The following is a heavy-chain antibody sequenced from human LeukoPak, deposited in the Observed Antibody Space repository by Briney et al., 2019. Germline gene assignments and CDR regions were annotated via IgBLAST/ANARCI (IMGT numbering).Heavy chain of an antibody. Sequence: PSQTLSLTCTVSGGSISSGGYYWSWIRQHPGKGLEWIGYIYYSGSTYYNPSLKSRVTISVDTSKNQFSLKLSSVTAADTAVYYCARDSYYYDSSGYYHLSAFDIWGQGTMVTVSS. J-gene: IGHJ3*02. D-gene: IGHD3-22*01. V-gene: IGHV4-31*03. CDR1: GGSISSGGYY. CDR3: ARDSYYYDSSGYYHLSAFDI. CDR2: IYYSGST.